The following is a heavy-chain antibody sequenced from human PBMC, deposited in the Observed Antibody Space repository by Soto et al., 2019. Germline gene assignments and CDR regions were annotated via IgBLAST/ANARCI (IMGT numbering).Heavy chain of an antibody. V-gene: IGHV3-66*01. Sequence: PGGSLRLSCAASGFNVSNNYMSWVLQAPGKGLEWVSAIYSDGSTFYSDSVKGRFTISRDNSKNTLYLQMNSLRAEDTAVYYCARNYYDSSGYYYGGAFDIWGQGTMVTVSS. CDR3: ARNYYDSSGYYYGGAFDI. J-gene: IGHJ3*02. CDR1: GFNVSNNY. D-gene: IGHD3-22*01. CDR2: IYSDGST.